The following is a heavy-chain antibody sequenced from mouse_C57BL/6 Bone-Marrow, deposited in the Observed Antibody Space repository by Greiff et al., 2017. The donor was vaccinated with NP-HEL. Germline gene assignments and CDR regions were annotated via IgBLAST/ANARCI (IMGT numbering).Heavy chain of an antibody. V-gene: IGHV6-3*01. CDR1: GFTFSNYW. D-gene: IGHD6-1*01. CDR2: IRLKSDNYAT. CDR3: PDCHGDFEV. Sequence: DVKLVESGGGLVQPGGSMKLSCVASGFTFSNYWMNWVRQSPEKGLEWVAQIRLKSDNYATHYAVSVKGRFTISRDDSKSSVYLQMHNLGAEGTGVYYCPDCHGDFEVWGTGTTVTVSS. J-gene: IGHJ1*03.